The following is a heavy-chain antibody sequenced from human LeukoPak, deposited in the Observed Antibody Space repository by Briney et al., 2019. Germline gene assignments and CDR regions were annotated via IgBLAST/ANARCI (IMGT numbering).Heavy chain of an antibody. CDR2: IRYDGSNK. CDR1: GFTFSSYG. V-gene: IGHV3-30*02. D-gene: IGHD2-2*01. Sequence: QPGGSLRLSCAASGFTFSSYGMQWVRQAPGKGLEWVAFIRYDGSNKYYADSVKGRFTISRDNSKNTLYLQMNSLRAEDTAVYYCAKDRRGSTSMADYWGQGTLVTVSS. CDR3: AKDRRGSTSMADY. J-gene: IGHJ4*02.